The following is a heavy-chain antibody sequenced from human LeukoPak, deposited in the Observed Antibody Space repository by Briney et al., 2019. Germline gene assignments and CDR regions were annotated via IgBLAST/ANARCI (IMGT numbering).Heavy chain of an antibody. Sequence: GGSLRLSCAASEFTFSRYWMTWVRQAPGKGLEWVSGISWNSGSIGYADSVKGRFTISRDNAKNSLYLQMNSLRAEDTALYYCATGSTLDYWGQGTLVTVSS. D-gene: IGHD2-2*01. CDR3: ATGSTLDY. CDR2: ISWNSGSI. CDR1: EFTFSRYW. V-gene: IGHV3-9*01. J-gene: IGHJ4*02.